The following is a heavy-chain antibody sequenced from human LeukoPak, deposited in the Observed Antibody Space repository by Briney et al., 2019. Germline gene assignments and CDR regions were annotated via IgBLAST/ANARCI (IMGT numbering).Heavy chain of an antibody. CDR2: ISYDGSNK. CDR3: AKGALRYFDWLKCFVDY. J-gene: IGHJ4*02. D-gene: IGHD3-9*01. Sequence: GRSLRLSCAASGFTFSSYGMHWVRQAPGKGLEWVAVISYDGSNKYYADSVKGRFTIFRDNSKNTLYLQMNSLRAEDTAVYYCAKGALRYFDWLKCFVDYWGQGTLVTVSS. V-gene: IGHV3-30*18. CDR1: GFTFSSYG.